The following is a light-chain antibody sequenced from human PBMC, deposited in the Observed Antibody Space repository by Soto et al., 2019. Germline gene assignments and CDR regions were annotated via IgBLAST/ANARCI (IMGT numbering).Light chain of an antibody. J-gene: IGKJ3*01. V-gene: IGKV1-33*01. Sequence: DIQLTQSPSSLSASVGDRVTITCQASQDISNHLSWYQQRPGEAPKLLIYDASKLQTGVPSSFSGSGSGTDFTFAISSLQPEDIATYYCQQYDNLPLTFGPGTKVDIK. CDR3: QQYDNLPLT. CDR2: DAS. CDR1: QDISNH.